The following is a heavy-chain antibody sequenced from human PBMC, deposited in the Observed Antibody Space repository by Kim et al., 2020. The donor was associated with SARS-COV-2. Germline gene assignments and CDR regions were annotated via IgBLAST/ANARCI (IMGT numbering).Heavy chain of an antibody. J-gene: IGHJ6*02. V-gene: IGHV4-30-2*01. Sequence: NPAPKRQVTISVDRSKNQFSLKLRSVTAADTAVYYCARGYGSGSPYGMDVWGQGTTVTVSS. D-gene: IGHD3-10*01. CDR3: ARGYGSGSPYGMDV.